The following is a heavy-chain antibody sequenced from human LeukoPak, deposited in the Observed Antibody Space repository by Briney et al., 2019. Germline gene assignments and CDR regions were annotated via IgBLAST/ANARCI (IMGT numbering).Heavy chain of an antibody. Sequence: SETLSLTCAVYGGSFSSYYWGWIRQPPGKGLEWIGSIYYSGSTYYNPSLKSRVTISVDTSKNQFSLKLSSVTAADTAVYYCARRKRSSSWYDYFDYWGQGTLVTVSS. J-gene: IGHJ4*02. CDR3: ARRKRSSSWYDYFDY. CDR1: GGSFSSYY. CDR2: IYYSGST. V-gene: IGHV4-39*01. D-gene: IGHD6-13*01.